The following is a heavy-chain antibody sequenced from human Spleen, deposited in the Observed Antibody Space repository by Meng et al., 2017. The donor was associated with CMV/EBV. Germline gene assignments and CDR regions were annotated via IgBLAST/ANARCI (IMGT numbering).Heavy chain of an antibody. J-gene: IGHJ6*02. CDR3: ARDLGEGSSWYPIRYYYYGMDV. CDR1: GFSFSNYG. CDR2: IKHDGSEE. V-gene: IGHV3-7*01. Sequence: GESLKISCEASGFSFSNYGMHWVRQAPGKGLEWVANIKHDGSEEIYVGSAKGRFTISRDNAKNSLYLQINSLRAEDTAVYYCARDLGEGSSWYPIRYYYYGMDVWGQGTTVTVSS. D-gene: IGHD6-13*01.